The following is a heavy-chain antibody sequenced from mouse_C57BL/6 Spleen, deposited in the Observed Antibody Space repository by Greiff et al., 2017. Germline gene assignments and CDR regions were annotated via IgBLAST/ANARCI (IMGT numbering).Heavy chain of an antibody. CDR2: INPRDGST. D-gene: IGHD1-1*01. J-gene: IGHJ2*01. Sequence: QVQLQQPGPVLVKPGASVTLSCKASGYTFTSYDINWVKQRPGQGLEWIGKINPRDGSTKYTEQFKGKATLTVDTSSITAYIELHSLSSEGSSVYFCAYYYGSRFASGGEGTTLTVSS. CDR1: GYTFTSYD. V-gene: IGHV1-85*01. CDR3: AYYYGSRFAS.